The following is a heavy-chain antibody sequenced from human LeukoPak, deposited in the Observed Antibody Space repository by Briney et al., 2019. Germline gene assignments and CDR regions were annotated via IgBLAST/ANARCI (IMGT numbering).Heavy chain of an antibody. J-gene: IGHJ4*01. Sequence: PGGSLRLSCAAPGFTFSNSAMSWVRQAPGKGLEWVATLSGSGITTSYADSVKGRFTISRDNSKNTLYLQMNSLRAEATAVYYCAKGIYSSGWSYFDYWGHGTLVTVSS. CDR2: LSGSGITT. V-gene: IGHV3-23*01. D-gene: IGHD6-19*01. CDR1: GFTFSNSA. CDR3: AKGIYSSGWSYFDY.